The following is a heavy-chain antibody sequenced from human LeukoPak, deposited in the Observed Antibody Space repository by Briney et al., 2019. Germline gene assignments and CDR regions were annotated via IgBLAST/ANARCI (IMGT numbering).Heavy chain of an antibody. D-gene: IGHD3-9*01. J-gene: IGHJ3*02. CDR2: FDPEDGET. V-gene: IGHV1-24*01. Sequence: ASVKVSCKASGYTFTSYYMHWVRQAPGKGLEWMGGFDPEDGETIYAQKFQGRVTMTEDTSTDTAYMELSSLRSEDTAVYYCATPGRAWLRYFDWLRAFDIWGQGTMVTVSS. CDR1: GYTFTSYY. CDR3: ATPGRAWLRYFDWLRAFDI.